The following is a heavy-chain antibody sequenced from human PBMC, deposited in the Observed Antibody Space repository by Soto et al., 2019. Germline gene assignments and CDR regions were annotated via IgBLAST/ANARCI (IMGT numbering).Heavy chain of an antibody. CDR3: ARRYCSGGSCEKEYNWFDP. CDR2: TYYSGST. Sequence: PSETLSLTCTVSGGYISSGVYYWSWIRQHPGKGLEWIGYTYYSGSTYYNPSLKSRVTISVDTSKNQFSLKLSSVTAADTAVYYCARRYCSGGSCEKEYNWFDPWGQGTLVTVSS. V-gene: IGHV4-31*03. D-gene: IGHD2-15*01. CDR1: GGYISSGVYY. J-gene: IGHJ5*02.